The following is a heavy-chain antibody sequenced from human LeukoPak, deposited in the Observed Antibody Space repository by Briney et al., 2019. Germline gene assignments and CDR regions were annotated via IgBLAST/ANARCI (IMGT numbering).Heavy chain of an antibody. CDR3: ARDRGWNYVGAFDI. Sequence: GGSLRLSCAASGFTFSSYGMHWVRQAPGKGLEWVAFIRYDGSNKYYADSVKGRFTISRDNSKNSLYLQMNSLRAEDTAVYYCARDRGWNYVGAFDIWGQGTMVTVSS. CDR2: IRYDGSNK. CDR1: GFTFSSYG. V-gene: IGHV3-30*02. D-gene: IGHD1-7*01. J-gene: IGHJ3*02.